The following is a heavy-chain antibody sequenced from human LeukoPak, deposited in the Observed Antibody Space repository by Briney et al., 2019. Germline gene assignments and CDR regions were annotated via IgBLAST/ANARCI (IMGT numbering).Heavy chain of an antibody. CDR3: AREPLVGGFDY. J-gene: IGHJ4*02. CDR2: IYTSGST. V-gene: IGHV4-61*02. CDR1: GGSISSGSYY. D-gene: IGHD1-26*01. Sequence: PSETLSLTCTVSGGSISSGSYYWSWIRQPAGKGLEWIGRIYTSGSTNYNPSLKSRVTISVDTSKNQFSLKLSSVTAADTAVYYCAREPLVGGFDYWGQGTLVTVSS.